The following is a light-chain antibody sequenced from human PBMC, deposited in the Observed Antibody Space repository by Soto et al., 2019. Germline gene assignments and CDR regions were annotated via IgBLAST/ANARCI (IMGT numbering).Light chain of an antibody. CDR3: CSYAGSHTYV. CDR1: SSDVGGYNY. Sequence: QSVLTQPRSVSGSPGQSVTMSCTGTSSDVGGYNYVSWYQQHPGKAPKLMIYDVSKRPSGVPDRFSGSKSGNTASLTISGLQAEDEADYYCCSYAGSHTYVFGTGTKLTVL. V-gene: IGLV2-11*01. CDR2: DVS. J-gene: IGLJ1*01.